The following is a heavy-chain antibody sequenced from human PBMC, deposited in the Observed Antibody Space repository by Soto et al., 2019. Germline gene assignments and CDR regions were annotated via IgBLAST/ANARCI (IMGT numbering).Heavy chain of an antibody. Sequence: GGSLRLSCAASGFTFSSYDMHWARQATGKGLEWVSAIGTAGDTYYPGSVKGRFTISRENAKNSLYLQMNSLRAEDTAVYYCARVEGAPRLRRFYGMDVWGQGTTVTVSS. CDR2: IGTAGDT. J-gene: IGHJ6*02. CDR3: ARVEGAPRLRRFYGMDV. V-gene: IGHV3-13*01. CDR1: GFTFSSYD. D-gene: IGHD1-1*01.